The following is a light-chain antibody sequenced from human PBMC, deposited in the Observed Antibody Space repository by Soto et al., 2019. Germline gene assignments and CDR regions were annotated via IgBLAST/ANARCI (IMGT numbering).Light chain of an antibody. V-gene: IGLV1-40*01. J-gene: IGLJ1*01. CDR2: SNN. CDR1: SSNIGAGFD. CDR3: QSYDSSLSAYV. Sequence: QSVLTQPPSVSGAPGQRVTISCTGSSSNIGAGFDVHWYQQLPGSAPKLLIYSNNNRPSGVPDRFSVSRSATSASLAITGLQAAYEADYYCQSYDSSLSAYVFGTATKVTVL.